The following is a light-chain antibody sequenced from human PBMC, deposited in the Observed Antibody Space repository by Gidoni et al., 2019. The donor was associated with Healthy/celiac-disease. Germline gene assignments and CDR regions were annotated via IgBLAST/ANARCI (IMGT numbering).Light chain of an antibody. CDR2: AAS. CDR1: QGISSY. J-gene: IGKJ5*01. Sequence: AIRMTQSPSSFSASTGDRVTITCRASQGISSYLAWYQQKPGKAPKLLIYAASTLQSGVPSRFSGSGSGTDFTLTISCLQSEDFATYYCQQYYSSPPITFGQGTRLEIK. V-gene: IGKV1-8*01. CDR3: QQYYSSPPIT.